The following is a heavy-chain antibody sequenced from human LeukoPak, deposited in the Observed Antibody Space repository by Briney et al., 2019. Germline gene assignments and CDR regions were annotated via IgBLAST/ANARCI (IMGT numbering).Heavy chain of an antibody. CDR1: GFSFANHP. CDR2: ISASRGIT. CDR3: AKVIVTTISYWYGMDA. J-gene: IGHJ6*02. D-gene: IGHD5-12*01. Sequence: GGSLRLSCAASGFSFANHPMIWVRQAPGKGLEGVSSISASRGITYYADSVKGRFTISRDNSKNTLYLQMNSLRAEDTAVYYCAKVIVTTISYWYGMDAWGQGTTVTVS. V-gene: IGHV3-23*01.